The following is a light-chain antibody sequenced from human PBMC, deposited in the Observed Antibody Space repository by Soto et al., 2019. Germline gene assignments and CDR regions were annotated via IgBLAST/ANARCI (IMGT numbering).Light chain of an antibody. J-gene: IGKJ5*01. CDR1: QDIRND. V-gene: IGKV1-33*01. Sequence: DIQVTQSPSSLSASVGDRVTITCQTSQDIRNDLNWYQQKPGTAPKLLIYDTSNLQTGVPSRFSGSGSGTHFSLTITSLQPEDLATYYCQPYDFVFVTFGQGTRLEI. CDR2: DTS. CDR3: QPYDFVFVT.